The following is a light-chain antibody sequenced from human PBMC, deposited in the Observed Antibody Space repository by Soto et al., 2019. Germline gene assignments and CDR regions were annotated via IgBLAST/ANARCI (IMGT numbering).Light chain of an antibody. J-gene: IGKJ1*01. CDR3: QHYGTA. CDR2: GAS. CDR1: QSVGSDY. V-gene: IGKV3-20*01. Sequence: IVLTQSPGTLSLSPGERATLSCRASQSVGSDYLAWYQQRPGQAPRLLIYGASSRATGVPDTFSGSGSGTDFTLTISRLESEDFAVYYCQHYGTAFGQGTKVEMK.